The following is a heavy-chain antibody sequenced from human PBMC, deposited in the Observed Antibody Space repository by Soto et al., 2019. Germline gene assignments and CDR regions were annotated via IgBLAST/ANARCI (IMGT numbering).Heavy chain of an antibody. J-gene: IGHJ6*02. D-gene: IGHD6-13*01. CDR1: GGSISSYY. Sequence: QVQLQESGPGLVKPSETLSLTCSVSGGSISSYYWSWIRQPPGKGLEWIGYIYYSGNTNYNPSLKSRVTIAVDTSKNQVSLMVYSVTAADTALYYCASSGRDLGSSSPKGKNYYSYYGLDVWGQGTTVTVSS. V-gene: IGHV4-59*01. CDR2: IYYSGNT. CDR3: ASSGRDLGSSSPKGKNYYSYYGLDV.